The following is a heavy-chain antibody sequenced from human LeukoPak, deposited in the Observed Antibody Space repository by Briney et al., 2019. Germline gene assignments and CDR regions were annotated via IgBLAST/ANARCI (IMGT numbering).Heavy chain of an antibody. CDR2: ISSSSYI. V-gene: IGHV3-21*01. D-gene: IGHD3-22*01. Sequence: GGSLRLSCAASGFTFSSYSMNWVRQAPGKGLEWVSSISSSSYIYYADSVKGRFTISRDNAKNSLYLQMNSLRAEDTAVYYCARVSYYYDSSALGSYYYGMDVWGQGTTVTVSS. CDR1: GFTFSSYS. J-gene: IGHJ6*02. CDR3: ARVSYYYDSSALGSYYYGMDV.